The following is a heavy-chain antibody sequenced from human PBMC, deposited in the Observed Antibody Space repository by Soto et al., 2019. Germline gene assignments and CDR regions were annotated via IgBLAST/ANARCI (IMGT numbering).Heavy chain of an antibody. V-gene: IGHV1-69*06. CDR1: GGTFSSYA. J-gene: IGHJ4*02. Sequence: ASVKVSCKASGGTFSSYAISWVRQAPGQGLEWMGGIIPIFGTANYAQKFQGRVTITADKSTSTAYMELSSLRSKDTAVYYCAIPGYDSSGYYPYFDYWGQGTLVTVSS. CDR3: AIPGYDSSGYYPYFDY. D-gene: IGHD3-22*01. CDR2: IIPIFGTA.